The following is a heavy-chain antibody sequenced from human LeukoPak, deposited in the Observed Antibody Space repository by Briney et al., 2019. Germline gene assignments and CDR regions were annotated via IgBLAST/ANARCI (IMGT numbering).Heavy chain of an antibody. CDR3: ARAVAGHNFDY. J-gene: IGHJ4*02. Sequence: GGSLRLSCAASGFTFSSYDMHWVRQATGKGLEWVSSIGTAGDTYYPGSVKGRFTISRENARNSLYLQMNSLRAGDTAVYYCARAVAGHNFDYWGQGSLVTVSS. D-gene: IGHD6-19*01. V-gene: IGHV3-13*01. CDR1: GFTFSSYD. CDR2: IGTAGDT.